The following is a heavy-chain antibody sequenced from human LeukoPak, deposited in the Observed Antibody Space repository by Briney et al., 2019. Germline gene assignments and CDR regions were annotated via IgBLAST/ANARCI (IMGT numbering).Heavy chain of an antibody. Sequence: SETLSLTCAVYGGSFSSYYWGWIRQPPGKGLEWIGSIYYSGSTYYNPSLKSRVTISVDTSKNHFSLKLRSVTAADTAVYYCATPLNYYDSSGYYPRYWGQGTLVTVSS. D-gene: IGHD3-22*01. V-gene: IGHV4-39*02. CDR3: ATPLNYYDSSGYYPRY. J-gene: IGHJ4*02. CDR2: IYYSGST. CDR1: GGSFSSYY.